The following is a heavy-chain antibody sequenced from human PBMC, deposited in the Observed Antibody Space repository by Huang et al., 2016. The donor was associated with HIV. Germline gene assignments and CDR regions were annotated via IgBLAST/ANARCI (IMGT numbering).Heavy chain of an antibody. J-gene: IGHJ4*02. D-gene: IGHD5-18*01. CDR3: ARQVDGFRSHFDF. CDR1: GYGFSSYW. Sequence: EVLLVQSGAELKEPGESLKISCKASGYGFSSYWIGWVGQKPGKGLEGIVIIYPRDSETKYSPSFDGHVTISADKSTRTAYLQWESLKAPDTAIYFCARQVDGFRSHFDFWGQGTLVSVSS. CDR2: IYPRDSET. V-gene: IGHV5-51*01.